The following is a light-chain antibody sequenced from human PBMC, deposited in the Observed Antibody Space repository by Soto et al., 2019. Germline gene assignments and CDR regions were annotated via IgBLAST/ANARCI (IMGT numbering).Light chain of an antibody. V-gene: IGKV1-9*01. Sequence: DIQMTQSPSTLSASVEDRVTITCRASQGISSSLAWYRQKPGEAPKLLIYAASTLQSGVPSRFSGSGYGTEFTLTISSLQPEDFASYYCQLLDSFPLTFGQGTRLEI. CDR1: QGISSS. CDR3: QLLDSFPLT. CDR2: AAS. J-gene: IGKJ5*01.